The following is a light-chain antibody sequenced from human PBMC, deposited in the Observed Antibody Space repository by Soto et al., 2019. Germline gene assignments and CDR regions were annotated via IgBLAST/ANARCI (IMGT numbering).Light chain of an antibody. J-gene: IGKJ5*01. CDR2: GAS. Sequence: EIVMTHSPATLSVSPGDRATLSCRSSQSVSSSYLAWYQQKPGQAPRLLIYGASSRATGIPDRFSGSGSGTDFTLTISSLQSEDFAVYYCQQYNIWRSITFGPGTRLEIK. CDR1: QSVSSSY. CDR3: QQYNIWRSIT. V-gene: IGKV3D-15*01.